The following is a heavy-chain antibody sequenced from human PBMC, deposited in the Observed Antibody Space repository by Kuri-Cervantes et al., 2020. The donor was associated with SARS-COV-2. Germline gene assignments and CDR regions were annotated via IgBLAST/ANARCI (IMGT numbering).Heavy chain of an antibody. Sequence: GGSLRLSCKGSGYSFTSYWIRWVRQMPRKGLEWMGIIYPGDSDTRYSPSFQGQVTISADKSISTAYLQWSSLKASDTAMYYCARQKFHYYDSSGYQGATDYWGQGTLVTVSS. D-gene: IGHD3-22*01. CDR1: GYSFTSYW. CDR2: IYPGDSDT. V-gene: IGHV5-51*01. J-gene: IGHJ4*02. CDR3: ARQKFHYYDSSGYQGATDY.